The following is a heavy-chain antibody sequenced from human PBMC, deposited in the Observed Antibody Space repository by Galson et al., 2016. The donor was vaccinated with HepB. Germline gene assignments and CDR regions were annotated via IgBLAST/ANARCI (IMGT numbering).Heavy chain of an antibody. Sequence: ETLSLTCTVSGGSISSYYWSWIRQPPGKGLEWIGYIYYSGSTNYNPPLKSRVTISVDTSKNQFSLKLTSVTTADPAVYYCARTPSRGGMDVWGQGTTVTVSS. D-gene: IGHD3-10*01. CDR2: IYYSGST. CDR3: ARTPSRGGMDV. CDR1: GGSISSYY. J-gene: IGHJ6*02. V-gene: IGHV4-59*01.